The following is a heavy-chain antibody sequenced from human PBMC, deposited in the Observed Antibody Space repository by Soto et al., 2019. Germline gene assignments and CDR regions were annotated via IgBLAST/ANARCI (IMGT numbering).Heavy chain of an antibody. Sequence: SETLSLTCTVSGVSISSCVYYWILIRQHPGKGLEWIGYIYYSGSTYYNPSLKSRVTISVDTSKNQFSLKLSSVTAADTAVYYCAREAVVTPRSTIYYMVVWGQGITVTVSS. V-gene: IGHV4-31*03. CDR1: GVSISSCVYY. CDR2: IYYSGST. CDR3: AREAVVTPRSTIYYMVV. J-gene: IGHJ6*03. D-gene: IGHD2-21*02.